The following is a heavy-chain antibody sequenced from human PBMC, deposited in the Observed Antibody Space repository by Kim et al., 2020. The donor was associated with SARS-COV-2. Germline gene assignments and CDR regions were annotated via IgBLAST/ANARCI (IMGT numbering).Heavy chain of an antibody. CDR3: ARGLGSYYRPLGY. V-gene: IGHV4-34*01. Sequence: YNPSLQRRVTISVDTSKNQFSLKLSSVTAADTAVYYCARGLGSYYRPLGYWGQGTLVTVSS. J-gene: IGHJ4*02. D-gene: IGHD1-26*01.